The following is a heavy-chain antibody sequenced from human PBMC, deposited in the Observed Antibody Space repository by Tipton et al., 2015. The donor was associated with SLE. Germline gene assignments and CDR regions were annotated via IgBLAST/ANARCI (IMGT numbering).Heavy chain of an antibody. CDR1: GFTVSYNF. Sequence: GSLRLSCAASGFTVSYNFVTWVRQGPGKGLEWVSITYRGGSRYLADAVKGRFTVSRDNSKNTLYLQMDILRADDTAVYYCARGGVGGYDYFDHWGQGTLVTVSS. J-gene: IGHJ4*02. CDR3: ARGGVGGYDYFDH. V-gene: IGHV3-53*05. D-gene: IGHD5-12*01. CDR2: TYRGGSR.